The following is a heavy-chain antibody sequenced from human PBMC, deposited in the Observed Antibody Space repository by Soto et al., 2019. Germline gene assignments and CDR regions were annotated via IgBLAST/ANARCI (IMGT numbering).Heavy chain of an antibody. CDR2: IGTAGDA. CDR3: ARYCRSKTCYTVSGMDV. V-gene: IGHV3-13*01. J-gene: IGHJ6*02. D-gene: IGHD2-2*02. Sequence: GGSLRLSCAASGFSFSGYDMHWVRQPTGKGLEWVSGIGTAGDAYYLGSVKGRFTISRENAKNSVYLQLNRLRAGDTAVYYCARYCRSKTCYTVSGMDVWGQGTKVT. CDR1: GFSFSGYD.